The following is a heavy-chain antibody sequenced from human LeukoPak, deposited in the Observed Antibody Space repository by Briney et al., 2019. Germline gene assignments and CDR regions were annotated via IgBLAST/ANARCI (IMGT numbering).Heavy chain of an antibody. V-gene: IGHV3-23*01. Sequence: GGSLRLSCAASGFTFSSYAMSWVRQAPGKGLEWVSAISGSGGSTYYADSVKGRFTIPRDNSKNTLYLQMNSLKTEDTAVYYCTTTWYYGSGSYRSDAFDIWGQGTMVTVSS. D-gene: IGHD3-10*01. J-gene: IGHJ3*02. CDR3: TTTWYYGSGSYRSDAFDI. CDR1: GFTFSSYA. CDR2: ISGSGGST.